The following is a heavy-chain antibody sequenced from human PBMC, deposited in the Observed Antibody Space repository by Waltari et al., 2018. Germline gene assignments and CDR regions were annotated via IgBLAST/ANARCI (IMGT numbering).Heavy chain of an antibody. CDR1: GFTLSSYG. V-gene: IGHV3-48*03. CDR2: ISSSGSTI. Sequence: EVQLVESGGGLVQPGGTLTLSCTAPGFTLSSYGLNWVRQAPGKGLEWVSYISSSGSTINYAGSVKGRFTISRDNAKNSLYLQMNSLRAEDTAVYHCARRFDSWGQGTLVTVSS. CDR3: ARRFDS. J-gene: IGHJ4*02.